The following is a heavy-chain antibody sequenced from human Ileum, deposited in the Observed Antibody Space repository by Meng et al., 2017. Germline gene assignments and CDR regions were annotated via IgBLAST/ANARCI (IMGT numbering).Heavy chain of an antibody. Sequence: QGQLGQSGAEVKEPGSSVKVSCKASGYTFTNYYMHWVRQAPGQGLEWMGIINPSGVSTTFAQKFQGRVTLTRDTSTSTVYMELSNLRSEDTAVYYCAAPGVAPPGLTGDYWGQGTLVTVAS. CDR1: GYTFTNYY. CDR2: INPSGVST. V-gene: IGHV1-46*01. J-gene: IGHJ4*02. CDR3: AAPGVAPPGLTGDY. D-gene: IGHD3/OR15-3a*01.